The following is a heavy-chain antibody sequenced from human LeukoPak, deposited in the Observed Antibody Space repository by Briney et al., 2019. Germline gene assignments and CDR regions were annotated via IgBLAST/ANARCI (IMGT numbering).Heavy chain of an antibody. CDR3: ARVPWDSSGWYPNYYYYYYMDV. D-gene: IGHD6-19*01. J-gene: IGHJ6*03. CDR1: GYTFTSYG. CDR2: ISAYNGNT. Sequence: ASVKVSCKASGYTFTSYGISWVRQAPGQGLEWMGWISAYNGNTNYAQKLQGRVTMTTDTSTSTAYMELRSLRSDDTAVYYCARVPWDSSGWYPNYYYYYYMDVWGKGTTVTVSS. V-gene: IGHV1-18*01.